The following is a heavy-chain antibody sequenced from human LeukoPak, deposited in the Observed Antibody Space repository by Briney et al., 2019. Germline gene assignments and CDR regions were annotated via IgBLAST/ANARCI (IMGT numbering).Heavy chain of an antibody. Sequence: SSETLSLTCAVDGGSFSGYYWSWISQPPGKGLEWIGEIIHSGSTKYNPTLKSRVTIQVDTANNQFSLKLSSVTAADTAVYFCARGPRLYYYDSSGYYYYWGQGTLVTVST. CDR3: ARGPRLYYYDSSGYYYY. CDR1: GGSFSGYY. J-gene: IGHJ4*02. CDR2: IIHSGST. V-gene: IGHV4-34*01. D-gene: IGHD3-22*01.